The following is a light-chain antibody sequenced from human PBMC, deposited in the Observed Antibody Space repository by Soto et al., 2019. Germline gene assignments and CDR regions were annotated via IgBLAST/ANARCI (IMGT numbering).Light chain of an antibody. J-gene: IGKJ4*01. CDR2: VAS. V-gene: IGKV3-15*01. CDR1: QNINSY. Sequence: EIVMTQSPATLSVSPGETATLSCRAGQNINSYLAWYQQKPGQAPRLLVYVASTRATGIPARFSGSGSATEFTLTISSLQSEDFAVYYCQQYNDWPLTFGGGTKVEIK. CDR3: QQYNDWPLT.